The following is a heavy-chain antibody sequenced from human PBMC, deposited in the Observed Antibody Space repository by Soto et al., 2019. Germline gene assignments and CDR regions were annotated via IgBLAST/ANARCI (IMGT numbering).Heavy chain of an antibody. CDR3: TSWGYSYGPYYYYGMDV. CDR2: IIPIFGTA. CDR1: GGTFSSYA. V-gene: IGHV1-69*13. D-gene: IGHD5-18*01. J-gene: IGHJ6*02. Sequence: SVKVSCKASGGTFSSYAISWVRQAPGQGLEWMGGIIPIFGTANYAQKFQGRVTITADESTSTAYMELSSLRSEDTAVYYCTSWGYSYGPYYYYGMDVWGQGTTVTVSS.